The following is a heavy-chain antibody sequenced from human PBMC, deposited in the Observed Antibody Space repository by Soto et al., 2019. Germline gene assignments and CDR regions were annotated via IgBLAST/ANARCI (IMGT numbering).Heavy chain of an antibody. Sequence: RRLSCAASGFTFSSYAMHWVRQAPGKGLEWVAVISYDGSNKYYADSVKGRFTISRDNSKNTLYLQMNSLRAEDTAVYYCARKDYYDSSGYYFDYWGQGTLVTVSS. J-gene: IGHJ4*02. D-gene: IGHD3-22*01. CDR2: ISYDGSNK. CDR3: ARKDYYDSSGYYFDY. V-gene: IGHV3-30-3*01. CDR1: GFTFSSYA.